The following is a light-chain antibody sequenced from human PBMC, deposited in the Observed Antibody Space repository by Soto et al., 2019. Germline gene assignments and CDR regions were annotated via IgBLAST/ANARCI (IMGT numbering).Light chain of an antibody. CDR2: AAS. J-gene: IGKJ4*01. V-gene: IGKV1-39*01. Sequence: DIQMTQSPSSLSASVGDRVTITCRASQSIRSYLRWYQQKPGKAPKLLIYAASTLKSGVPSRFSGSGSGTYFPLTISSLQPEDCATYYCQQNYNAPLTFGGGTKVEIK. CDR3: QQNYNAPLT. CDR1: QSIRSY.